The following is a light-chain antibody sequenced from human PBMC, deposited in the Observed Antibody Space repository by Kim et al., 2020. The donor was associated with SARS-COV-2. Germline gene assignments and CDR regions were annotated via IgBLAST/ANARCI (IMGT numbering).Light chain of an antibody. CDR1: QSVSSD. J-gene: IGKJ1*01. Sequence: EIVMTQSPATLSASPGGSVTLSCRASQSVSSDLAWYQQRPGQTPRLLIYATSTMVAGIPARFSGSGSGTEFTLTVNSLEPDDFAVYYCQQYHIWWTFGQGTKVDIK. V-gene: IGKV3-15*01. CDR2: ATS. CDR3: QQYHIWWT.